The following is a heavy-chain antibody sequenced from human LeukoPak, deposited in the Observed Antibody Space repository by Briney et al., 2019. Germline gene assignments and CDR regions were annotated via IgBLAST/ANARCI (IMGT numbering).Heavy chain of an antibody. Sequence: PGGSLRLSCAASGFTFRDAWMSWVRQAPGKGLEWVDRIKSNADGGTTHYAAPVQGRFIISRADSENTLYLQLNSLKTDDTAVYYCTTVDVTRSRGVATFDFWGQGNMVTVSS. CDR1: GFTFRDAW. CDR3: TTVDVTRSRGVATFDF. J-gene: IGHJ4*02. CDR2: IKSNADGGTT. V-gene: IGHV3-15*06. D-gene: IGHD3-10*01.